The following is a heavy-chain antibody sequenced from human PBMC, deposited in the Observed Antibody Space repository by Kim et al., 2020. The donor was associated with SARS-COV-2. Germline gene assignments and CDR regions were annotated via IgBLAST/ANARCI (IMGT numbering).Heavy chain of an antibody. V-gene: IGHV3-48*03. CDR1: GFTFSSYE. J-gene: IGHJ5*02. Sequence: GGSLRLSCAASGFTFSSYEMNWVRQAPGKGLEWVSYISSSGSTIYYADSVKGRFTISRDNAKNSLYLQMNSLRAEDTAVYYCARDDYVWGSYRYGSYNWFDPWGHGTLVTVSS. CDR3: ARDDYVWGSYRYGSYNWFDP. D-gene: IGHD3-16*02. CDR2: ISSSGSTI.